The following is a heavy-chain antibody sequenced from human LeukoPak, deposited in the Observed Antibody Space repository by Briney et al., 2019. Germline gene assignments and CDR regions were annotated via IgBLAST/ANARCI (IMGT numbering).Heavy chain of an antibody. J-gene: IGHJ4*02. D-gene: IGHD5-18*01. V-gene: IGHV4-39*01. CDR2: IYYSGST. CDR3: ARHATPEIQLWLLNYFDY. Sequence: WVRQPPGKGLEWIGSIYYSGSTYYNPSLKSRVTISVDTSKNQFSLKLSSVTAADTAVYYCARHATPEIQLWLLNYFDYWGQGTLVTVSS.